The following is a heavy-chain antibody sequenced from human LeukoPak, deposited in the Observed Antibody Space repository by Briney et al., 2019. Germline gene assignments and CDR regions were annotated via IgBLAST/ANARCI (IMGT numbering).Heavy chain of an antibody. J-gene: IGHJ4*02. V-gene: IGHV1-8*03. CDR1: GYTFTSYD. CDR3: ARRVTYYDILTGYLYYFDY. Sequence: GASVKVSCKASGYTFTSYDINWVRQATGQGLEWMGWMNPNSGNTGYAQKFQGRVTITRDTSICTAYMELSSQRSEDTAVYYCARRVTYYDILTGYLYYFDYWGQGTLVTVSS. CDR2: MNPNSGNT. D-gene: IGHD3-9*01.